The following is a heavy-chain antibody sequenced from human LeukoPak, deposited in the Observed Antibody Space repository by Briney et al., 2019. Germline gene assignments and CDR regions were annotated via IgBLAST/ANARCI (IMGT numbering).Heavy chain of an antibody. V-gene: IGHV3-21*06. CDR1: GFTFNTFH. D-gene: IGHD1-26*01. J-gene: IGHJ4*01. Sequence: GGSLRLSCAASGFTFNTFHMNWVRQAPGKGLEWVSSITSSGTYITYADSVQGRFTISSNNAKNSLYLQMNGLRVDDTAFYYFARASGGWDLDYWGHGTLVTVSS. CDR2: ITSSGTYI. CDR3: ARASGGWDLDY.